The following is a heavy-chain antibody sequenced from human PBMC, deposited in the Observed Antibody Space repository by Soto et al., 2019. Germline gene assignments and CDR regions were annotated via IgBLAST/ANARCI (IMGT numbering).Heavy chain of an antibody. J-gene: IGHJ6*03. V-gene: IGHV3-30*18. CDR1: GFTFSSFW. CDR2: ISYDGSNK. D-gene: IGHD3-3*01. Sequence: PGGSLRLSCVASGFTFSSFWMHWVRQAPGKGLEWVAVISYDGSNKYYADSVKGRFTISRDNSKNTLYLQMNSLRAEDTAVYYCAKDHSGDFWSGYPPWGPHYYYYYMDVWGKGTTVTVSS. CDR3: AKDHSGDFWSGYPPWGPHYYYYYMDV.